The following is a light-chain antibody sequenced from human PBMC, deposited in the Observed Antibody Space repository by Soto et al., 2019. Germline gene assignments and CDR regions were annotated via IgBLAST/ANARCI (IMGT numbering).Light chain of an antibody. CDR2: GAP. J-gene: IGKJ3*01. CDR1: QGIGDT. Sequence: EVVLTQSPATLSVSPGEGVTLSCRASQGIGDTLAWYQQKPGQTPRLLIYGAPTRAAGIPARFSGSGSGTDFTLTITSLQSEDFAVYYCQQYNNWPPFTFGPGTKVDIK. V-gene: IGKV3-15*01. CDR3: QQYNNWPPFT.